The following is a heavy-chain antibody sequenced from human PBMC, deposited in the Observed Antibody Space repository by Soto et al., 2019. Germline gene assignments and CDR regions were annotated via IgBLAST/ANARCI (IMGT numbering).Heavy chain of an antibody. CDR1: GYTFTGYY. J-gene: IGHJ6*02. Sequence: QVQLVQSGAEVKKPGASVKVSCKASGYTFTGYYMHWVRQAPGQGLEWMGWINLNSGGTNYAQKFQGWVTMTRDTSISTAYMELSRLRSDDTAVYYCARAPLTIFGVVTPYGMDVWGQGTTVTVSS. V-gene: IGHV1-2*04. CDR2: INLNSGGT. CDR3: ARAPLTIFGVVTPYGMDV. D-gene: IGHD3-3*01.